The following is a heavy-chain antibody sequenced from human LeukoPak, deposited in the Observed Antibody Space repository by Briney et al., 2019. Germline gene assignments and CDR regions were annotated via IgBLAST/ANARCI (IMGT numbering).Heavy chain of an antibody. D-gene: IGHD4-11*01. Sequence: SETLSLTGTVSGGSISSGGYYWSWIRQHPGKGLEWIGYIYYSGSTYYNPSLKSRVTISVDTSKNQFSLKLSSVTAADTAVYYCASLVSMTTVTTALELGWFDPWGQGTLVTVSS. J-gene: IGHJ5*02. CDR1: GGSISSGGYY. CDR3: ASLVSMTTVTTALELGWFDP. V-gene: IGHV4-31*03. CDR2: IYYSGST.